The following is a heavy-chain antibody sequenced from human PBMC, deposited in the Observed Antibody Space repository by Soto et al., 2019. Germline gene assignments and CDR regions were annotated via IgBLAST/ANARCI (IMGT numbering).Heavy chain of an antibody. CDR2: IMGGGGST. CDR1: GFTFSNYP. CDR3: AKGGTSWYFDY. V-gene: IGHV3-23*01. J-gene: IGHJ4*02. Sequence: EVQLLESGGGLVQPGGSLRLSCAASGFTFSNYPMSWVRQAPGKGLQSVSAIMGGGGSTYYADSVKGRFTISRDDSKSTVFLQMNSLRADDTATYYCAKGGTSWYFDYRGQGTLVTVTS. D-gene: IGHD6-13*01.